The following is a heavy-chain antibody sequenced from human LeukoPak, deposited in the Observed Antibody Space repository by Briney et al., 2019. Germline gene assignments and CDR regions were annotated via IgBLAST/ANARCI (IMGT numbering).Heavy chain of an antibody. V-gene: IGHV4-59*01. CDR1: GGSMSSYY. D-gene: IGHD3-10*01. J-gene: IGHJ4*02. CDR3: ARHYSYYGSGTYFDS. Sequence: SETLSLTCTVSGGSMSSYYWSWIRQPPGKGLEWIGYSYYSGNTKYNPSLKSRVTISVDTSKNQFSLKVTSVTAADTAVYYCARHYSYYGSGTYFDSWGQGTLVTVSS. CDR2: SYYSGNT.